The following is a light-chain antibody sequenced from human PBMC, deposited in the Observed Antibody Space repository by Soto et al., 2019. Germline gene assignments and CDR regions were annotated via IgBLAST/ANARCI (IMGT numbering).Light chain of an antibody. CDR2: GAS. J-gene: IGKJ5*01. Sequence: EIVMTQSPVTLSVSPGESATLSCRASQSVGSNLAWYQQRPGQAPRLLIYGASTRATGIPVRFSGSGSGTEFTLTISCLQSEDFATYYCQQYYSFPLLGQGTRLEIK. V-gene: IGKV3D-15*01. CDR3: QQYYSFPL. CDR1: QSVGSN.